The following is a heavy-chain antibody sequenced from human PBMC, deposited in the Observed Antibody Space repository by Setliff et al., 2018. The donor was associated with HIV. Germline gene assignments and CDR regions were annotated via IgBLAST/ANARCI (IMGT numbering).Heavy chain of an antibody. D-gene: IGHD1-7*01. V-gene: IGHV1-58*01. J-gene: IGHJ3*02. CDR2: IVVGSGNT. CDR1: GVTFTNSA. Sequence: SVKVSCKAAGVTFTNSAVQGVRQARGQRLEWIGWIVVGSGNTNYAQKFQERVTITRDMSTSRAYIELSGLRTEDTAVYYCAADPHTGTTSYDAFDIWGQGTVVTVSS. CDR3: AADPHTGTTSYDAFDI.